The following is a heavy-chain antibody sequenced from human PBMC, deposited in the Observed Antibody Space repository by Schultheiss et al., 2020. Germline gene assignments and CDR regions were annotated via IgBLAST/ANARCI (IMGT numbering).Heavy chain of an antibody. J-gene: IGHJ4*02. CDR1: GGSISSSNW. Sequence: GSLRLSFAVSGGSISSSNWWSWIRQPPGKGLEWIGEIYHSGSTNYNPSLKSRVTISVDKSKNQFSLKLSSVTAADTAVYYCASHGSGSYYYDYWGQGTLVTVSS. CDR3: ASHGSGSYYYDY. D-gene: IGHD3-10*01. V-gene: IGHV4-4*02. CDR2: IYHSGST.